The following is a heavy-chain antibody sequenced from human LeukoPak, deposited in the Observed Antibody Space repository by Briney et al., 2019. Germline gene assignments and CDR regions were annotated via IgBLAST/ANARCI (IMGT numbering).Heavy chain of an antibody. Sequence: ASVKVSCKASGYTFTGYYMHWVRQAPGQGLEWMGWINPNSGGTNYAQKFQGRVAMTRYTSISTAYMELSRLRSDDTAVYYCARDLCSGGSCYSAYWGQGTLVTVSS. D-gene: IGHD2-15*01. J-gene: IGHJ4*02. CDR2: INPNSGGT. CDR1: GYTFTGYY. CDR3: ARDLCSGGSCYSAY. V-gene: IGHV1-2*02.